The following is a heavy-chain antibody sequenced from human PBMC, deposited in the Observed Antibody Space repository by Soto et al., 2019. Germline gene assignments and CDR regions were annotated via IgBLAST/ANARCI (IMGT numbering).Heavy chain of an antibody. J-gene: IGHJ4*02. Sequence: SQTLSLTCAISGDSVSSNSAAWNWIRQSPSRGLEWLGRTYYRSKWYNDYAVSVKSRITINPDTSKNQFSLQLNSVTPEDTAVYHCARDPGIAVAGTGEYFDYWGQGTLVTVSS. D-gene: IGHD6-19*01. V-gene: IGHV6-1*01. CDR3: ARDPGIAVAGTGEYFDY. CDR1: GDSVSSNSAA. CDR2: TYYRSKWYN.